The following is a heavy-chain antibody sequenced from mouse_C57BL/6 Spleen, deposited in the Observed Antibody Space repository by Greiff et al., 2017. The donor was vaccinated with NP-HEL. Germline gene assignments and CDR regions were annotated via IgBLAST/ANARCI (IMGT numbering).Heavy chain of an antibody. Sequence: QVQLQQPGAELVMPGASVKLSCKASGYTFTSYWMHWVKQRPGQGLEWIGEIDPSDSYTNYTQKFKGKSTLTVDKSSSTAYMQLSSLTSEDSAVYYCASHYYGSSSLDYWGQGTTLTVSS. CDR2: IDPSDSYT. CDR1: GYTFTSYW. J-gene: IGHJ2*01. CDR3: ASHYYGSSSLDY. D-gene: IGHD1-1*01. V-gene: IGHV1-69*01.